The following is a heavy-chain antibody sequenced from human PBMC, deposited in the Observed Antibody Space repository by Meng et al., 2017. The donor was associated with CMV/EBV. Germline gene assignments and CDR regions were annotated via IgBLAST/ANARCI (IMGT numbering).Heavy chain of an antibody. D-gene: IGHD5-18*01. CDR1: GFTFSSYA. J-gene: IGHJ4*02. CDR3: ARYGVQLWLRGGGYFDY. Sequence: GESLKISCAASGFTFSSYAMHWVRQAPGKGLEWVAVISYDGSNKYYADSVKGRFTISRDNSKNTLYLQMNSLRAEDTAGYYCARYGVQLWLRGGGYFDYWGQGTLVTVSS. V-gene: IGHV3-30-3*01. CDR2: ISYDGSNK.